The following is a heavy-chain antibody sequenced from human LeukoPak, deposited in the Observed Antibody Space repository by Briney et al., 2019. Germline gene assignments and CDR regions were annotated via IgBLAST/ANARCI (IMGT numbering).Heavy chain of an antibody. CDR2: INPTGGST. J-gene: IGHJ4*02. CDR1: GYTFPSYF. D-gene: IGHD4-17*01. V-gene: IGHV1-46*01. CDR3: ARESTTVFDY. Sequence: ASVKVSCKASGYTFPSYFMHWVRQAPGQGLEWMGIINPTGGSTTYAQKFQGRVTMTRDTSTSTVYMELSSLRSDDTAVYYCARESTTVFDYWGQGTLVTVSS.